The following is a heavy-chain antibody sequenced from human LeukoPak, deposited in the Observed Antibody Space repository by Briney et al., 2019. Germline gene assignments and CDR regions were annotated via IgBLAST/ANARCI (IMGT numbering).Heavy chain of an antibody. Sequence: PGGSLRLSCAASGFTFSSYSMNWVRQAPGKGLEWVAFIRYDGSNKYYADSVKGRFTISRDNSKNTLYLQMNSLRAEDTAVYYCANDYDFWSGSQPFDYWGQGTLVTVSS. V-gene: IGHV3-30*02. CDR3: ANDYDFWSGSQPFDY. CDR2: IRYDGSNK. J-gene: IGHJ4*02. CDR1: GFTFSSYS. D-gene: IGHD3-3*01.